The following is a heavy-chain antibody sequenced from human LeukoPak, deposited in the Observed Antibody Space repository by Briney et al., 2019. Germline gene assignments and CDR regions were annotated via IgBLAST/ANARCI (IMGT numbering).Heavy chain of an antibody. CDR2: INHSGST. CDR3: ARSVAARNFDY. CDR1: GGSFSGYY. V-gene: IGHV4-34*01. D-gene: IGHD6-6*01. J-gene: IGHJ4*02. Sequence: SETLSLTCAVYGGSFSGYYWSWIRQPPGKGLEWIGEINHSGSTNHNPSLKSRVTISVDTSKNQFSLKLSSVTAADTAVYYCARSVAARNFDYWGQGTLVTVSS.